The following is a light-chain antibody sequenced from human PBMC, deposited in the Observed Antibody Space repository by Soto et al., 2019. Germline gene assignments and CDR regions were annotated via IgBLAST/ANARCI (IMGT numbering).Light chain of an antibody. CDR1: SSDVGSYNY. Sequence: QSALTQPASVSGSPGQSITISCTGTSSDVGSYNYVSWYQQHPGKAPKLMIYEVSNRPSGVSDRFSGSKSGNTASLTISGLQAEDEADYYCSSYTSTATRVFGGGNKLTVL. CDR3: SSYTSTATRV. V-gene: IGLV2-14*01. J-gene: IGLJ3*02. CDR2: EVS.